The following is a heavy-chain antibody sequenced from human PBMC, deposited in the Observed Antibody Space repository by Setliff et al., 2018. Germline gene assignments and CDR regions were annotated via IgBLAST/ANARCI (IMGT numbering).Heavy chain of an antibody. Sequence: GGSLRLSCAASGFTFSSYWMHWVRQAPGRGLVWVSRINSDGSSTTYEDSVKGRFTISRDNSKNTLYLQLNSLRAEDTAIYYCAGGYPSNFDYWGQGTLVTVSS. CDR2: INSDGSST. CDR3: AGGYPSNFDY. CDR1: GFTFSSYW. D-gene: IGHD3-22*01. J-gene: IGHJ4*02. V-gene: IGHV3-74*01.